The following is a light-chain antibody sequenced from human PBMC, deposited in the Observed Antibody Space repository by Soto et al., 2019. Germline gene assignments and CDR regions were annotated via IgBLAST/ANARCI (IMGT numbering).Light chain of an antibody. CDR2: DAS. CDR1: QTFGSW. CDR3: QQYDDYPLT. J-gene: IGKJ4*01. V-gene: IGKV1-5*01. Sequence: DIRMTQSPSTLSASVGDRVTITCRASQTFGSWLAWYQQKPGTDPKLLIYDASTLESGVPSRFSGSGSGTEFTLTISSLQPDDFATYYCQQYDDYPLTFGGGTKVDIK.